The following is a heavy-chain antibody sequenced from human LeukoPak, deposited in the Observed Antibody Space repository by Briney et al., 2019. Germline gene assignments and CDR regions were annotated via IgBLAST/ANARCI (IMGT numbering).Heavy chain of an antibody. V-gene: IGHV3-21*01. Sequence: PGGSLRLSCVVSGFTFSSYWMSWVRQAPGKGLEWVSSISSSGTYIYYADSVKGRFTTSRDNAKNSLFLQMNSLRAEDTAVYYCVSGNDPDYVWGTYRLDAFDIWGEGTMVIVSS. D-gene: IGHD3-16*02. CDR2: ISSSGTYI. J-gene: IGHJ3*02. CDR1: GFTFSSYW. CDR3: VSGNDPDYVWGTYRLDAFDI.